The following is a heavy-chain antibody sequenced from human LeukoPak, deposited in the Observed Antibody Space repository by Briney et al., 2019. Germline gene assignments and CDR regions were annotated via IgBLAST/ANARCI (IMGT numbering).Heavy chain of an antibody. CDR2: IYYSGST. D-gene: IGHD2-8*01. CDR1: GGSISSGDYY. V-gene: IGHV4-30-4*08. J-gene: IGHJ4*02. Sequence: SQTLSLTCTVSGGSISSGDYYWSWIRQPPGKGLEWIGYIYYSGSTYYNPSLKSRVTISVDTSKNQFSLKLSSVTAADTAVYYCARSSINVLVVFLDYWGQGTLVTVSS. CDR3: ARSSINVLVVFLDY.